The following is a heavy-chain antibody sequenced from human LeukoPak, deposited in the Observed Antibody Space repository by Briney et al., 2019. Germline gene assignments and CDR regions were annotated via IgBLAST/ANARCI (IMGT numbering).Heavy chain of an antibody. V-gene: IGHV3-30*03. Sequence: GGSLRLSCAASGFTFSSYGMHWVRQAPGKGLEWVAVISYDGSNKYYADSVKGRFTISRDNSKNTLYLQMNSLRAEDTAVYYCARADREMATTFDYWGQGTLVTVSS. J-gene: IGHJ4*02. CDR1: GFTFSSYG. D-gene: IGHD5-24*01. CDR3: ARADREMATTFDY. CDR2: ISYDGSNK.